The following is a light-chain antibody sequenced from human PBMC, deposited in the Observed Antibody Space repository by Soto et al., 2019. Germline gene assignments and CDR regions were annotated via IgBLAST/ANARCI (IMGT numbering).Light chain of an antibody. CDR3: CSYAGVRGIV. CDR2: EVY. V-gene: IGLV2-23*02. CDR1: SSDVGYYNL. Sequence: QSALTQPVSVSGSPGQSITISCTGTSSDVGYYNLVSWYQQHPGKAPKVLIYEVYKRPSGVSNHFSGSKSGNTASLTISGLQAEDEADYYCCSYAGVRGIVSGGGTQLTVL. J-gene: IGLJ7*01.